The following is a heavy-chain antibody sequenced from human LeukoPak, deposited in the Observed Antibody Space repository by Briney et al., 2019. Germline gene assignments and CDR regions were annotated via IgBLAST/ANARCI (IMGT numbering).Heavy chain of an antibody. Sequence: ASVKVSCKASGYTFTGYYMHWVRQAPGQGLEWMGWINPNSGGTNYAQKFQGRVTMTRDTSISTAYMELSRLRSDDTAVYYCARTGYYYGSGSYFDYCGQGTLSPSLQ. CDR2: INPNSGGT. CDR1: GYTFTGYY. V-gene: IGHV1-2*02. CDR3: ARTGYYYGSGSYFDY. J-gene: IGHJ4*02. D-gene: IGHD3-10*01.